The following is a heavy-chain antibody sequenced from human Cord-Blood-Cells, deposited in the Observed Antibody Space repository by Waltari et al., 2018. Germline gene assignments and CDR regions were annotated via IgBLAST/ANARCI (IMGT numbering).Heavy chain of an antibody. CDR2: IYHSGST. D-gene: IGHD2-21*01. CDR1: GYSISSGYY. V-gene: IGHV4-38-2*01. Sequence: QVQLQESGPGLVKPSEPLSLTCAVSGYSISSGYYWGWIRQPPGKGLEWMGSIYHSGSTYYNPSLKSRVTISVDTSKNQFSLKLSSVTAADTAVYYCARSGVGFCGGDCYWFDYWGQGTLVTVSS. J-gene: IGHJ4*02. CDR3: ARSGVGFCGGDCYWFDY.